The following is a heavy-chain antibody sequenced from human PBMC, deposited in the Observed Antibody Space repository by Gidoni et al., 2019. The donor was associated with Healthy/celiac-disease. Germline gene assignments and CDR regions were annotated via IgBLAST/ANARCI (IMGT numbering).Heavy chain of an antibody. D-gene: IGHD3-10*01. V-gene: IGHV3-13*05. CDR2: IGTAGDP. Sequence: EVQLVESGGGLVQPGGSLRLSCAASGFTFSSYDMHWVLQATGKGLGWVSAIGTAGDPYYPGSVKGRFTISRENAKNSLYLQMNSLRAGDTAVYYCARGKLGYYGLEEGLWFDPWGQGTLVTVSS. CDR1: GFTFSSYD. CDR3: ARGKLGYYGLEEGLWFDP. J-gene: IGHJ5*02.